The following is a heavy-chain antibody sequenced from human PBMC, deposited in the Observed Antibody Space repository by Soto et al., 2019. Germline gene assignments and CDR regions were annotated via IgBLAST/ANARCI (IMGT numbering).Heavy chain of an antibody. J-gene: IGHJ6*01. V-gene: IGHV1-46*01. CDR3: ARAHSNDYGDYGKLSRFQEAIIGYYYYGMDV. Sequence: QVQLVQSGAEVKKPGASVKVSCKASGYTFTSYYMHWVRQAPGQGLEWMGIINPSGGSTSYAQKFQGRVTMTRDTSTSTVYMELSSLRSEDTAVYYCARAHSNDYGDYGKLSRFQEAIIGYYYYGMDVW. CDR1: GYTFTSYY. D-gene: IGHD4-17*01. CDR2: INPSGGST.